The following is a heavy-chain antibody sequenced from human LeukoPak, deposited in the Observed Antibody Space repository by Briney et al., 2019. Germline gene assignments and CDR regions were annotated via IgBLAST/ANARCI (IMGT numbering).Heavy chain of an antibody. CDR3: ARDAYSSGWYYYYYYMDV. CDR2: MNPNSGNT. CDR1: GYTFTSYD. J-gene: IGHJ6*03. D-gene: IGHD6-19*01. V-gene: IGHV1-8*03. Sequence: ASVKVSCKASGYTFTSYDINWVRQATGQGLEWMGWMNPNSGNTGYAQKFQGRVTITRNTSISTAYMELSSLRSDDTAVYYCARDAYSSGWYYYYYYMDVWGKGTTVTISS.